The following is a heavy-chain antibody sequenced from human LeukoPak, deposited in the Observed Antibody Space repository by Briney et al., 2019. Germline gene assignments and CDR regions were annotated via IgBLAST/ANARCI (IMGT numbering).Heavy chain of an antibody. V-gene: IGHV4-59*01. Sequence: SETLSLTCTVSGASTSSGYWSWIRQPPGKGLEWIGYIYYSGSTNYNPSLKSRLTISVDTSKNQFSLKLSSVTAADTAVYYCAREYCSSSCYFDYWGQGTLVTVSS. CDR1: GASTSSGY. CDR2: IYYSGST. CDR3: AREYCSSSCYFDY. D-gene: IGHD2-2*01. J-gene: IGHJ4*02.